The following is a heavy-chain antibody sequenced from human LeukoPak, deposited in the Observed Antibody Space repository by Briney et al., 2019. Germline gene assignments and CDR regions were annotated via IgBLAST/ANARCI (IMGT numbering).Heavy chain of an antibody. D-gene: IGHD3-10*01. Sequence: GGSLRLSCAASGFTFSSYAMSWVRQAPGKGLEWVSTSSGSGGGGSTYYAASVKGRFTISRDNSKNTLFLQMNTLRAEDTAVYYCAKERGSIPREAFDIWGQGTMVTVSS. J-gene: IGHJ3*02. CDR2: SSGSGGGGST. CDR1: GFTFSSYA. CDR3: AKERGSIPREAFDI. V-gene: IGHV3-23*01.